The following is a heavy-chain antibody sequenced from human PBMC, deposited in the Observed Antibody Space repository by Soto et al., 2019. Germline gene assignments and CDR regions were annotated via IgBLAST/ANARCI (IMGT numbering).Heavy chain of an antibody. J-gene: IGHJ4*02. CDR3: ARVGVGLAAPRVWPY. CDR1: GYTFTSYG. V-gene: IGHV1-18*01. D-gene: IGHD6-13*01. CDR2: INPYNGNT. Sequence: ASVKVTCKASGYTFTSYGISWVRQAPGQGLEWMAWINPYNGNTKYAEKFLGRVTVTTDTSTATAYMEVRSLTSDDTAVFYCARVGVGLAAPRVWPYWGQGTPVTVSS.